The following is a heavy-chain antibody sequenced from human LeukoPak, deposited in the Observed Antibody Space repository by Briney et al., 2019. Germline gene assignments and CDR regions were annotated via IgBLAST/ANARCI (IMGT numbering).Heavy chain of an antibody. V-gene: IGHV1-2*06. D-gene: IGHD3-10*01. CDR1: GYTFTAYY. CDR2: INPNSGGT. Sequence: ASVKVSCKASGYTFTAYYIHWVRQAPGQGLEWMGRINPNSGGTNYAQKFQGRVTMTRDTSISTAYMELSRLRSDDTAVYYCARDTLGQWFGELSRPDYWGQGTLVTVSS. CDR3: ARDTLGQWFGELSRPDY. J-gene: IGHJ4*02.